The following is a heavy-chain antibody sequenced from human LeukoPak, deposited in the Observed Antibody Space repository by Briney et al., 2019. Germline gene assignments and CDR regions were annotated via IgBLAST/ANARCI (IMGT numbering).Heavy chain of an antibody. CDR3: VKTHDSSGHYSPYDTFEI. D-gene: IGHD3-22*01. CDR2: ISTIAGGT. J-gene: IGHJ3*02. Sequence: GGSLRLSCAASNLIFSSYVMNWVRQAPGKGLEWVSSISTIAGGTYYAASLKGRITIFRDNSKRTLYLQMSSLRGEDPALCYCVKTHDSSGHYSPYDTFEIWGQGT. V-gene: IGHV3-23*01. CDR1: NLIFSSYV.